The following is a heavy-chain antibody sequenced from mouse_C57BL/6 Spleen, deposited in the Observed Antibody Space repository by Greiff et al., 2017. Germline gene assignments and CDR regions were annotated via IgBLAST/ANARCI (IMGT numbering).Heavy chain of an antibody. Sequence: QVQLQQSGAELVKPGASVKLSCKASGYTFTSYWMHWVKQRPGQGLEWIGMIHPNSGSTNYNETFKSKATLTVDKSSSTAYMQLSSLTSEDSAVYYCARDWDFDYWGQGTTLTVSS. V-gene: IGHV1-64*01. D-gene: IGHD4-1*01. CDR1: GYTFTSYW. J-gene: IGHJ2*01. CDR2: IHPNSGST. CDR3: ARDWDFDY.